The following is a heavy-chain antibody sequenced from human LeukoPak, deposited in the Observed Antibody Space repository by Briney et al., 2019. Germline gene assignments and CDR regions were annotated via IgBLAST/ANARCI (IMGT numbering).Heavy chain of an antibody. CDR1: GGTFSSYA. Sequence: ASVNVSCKASGGTFSSYAISWVRQAPGQGLEWMGWINPNSGGTNYAQKFQGRVTMTRDTSISTAYMELSRLRSDDTAVYYCARGRASYYDILTGRNWFDPWGQGTLVTVSS. D-gene: IGHD3-9*01. CDR2: INPNSGGT. V-gene: IGHV1-2*02. CDR3: ARGRASYYDILTGRNWFDP. J-gene: IGHJ5*02.